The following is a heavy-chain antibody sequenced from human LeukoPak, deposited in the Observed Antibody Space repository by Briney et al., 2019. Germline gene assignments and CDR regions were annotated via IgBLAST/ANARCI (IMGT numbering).Heavy chain of an antibody. V-gene: IGHV4-59*08. Sequence: SETLSLTCTVSGGSISSYYWSWIRQPPGKGLEWIGYIYYSGSTNYNPSLKSRVTISVDTSKNQFSLKLSSVTAADTAVYYCARPRGSGWYNAFDIWGQGTMVTVSS. D-gene: IGHD6-19*01. CDR1: GGSISSYY. CDR3: ARPRGSGWYNAFDI. CDR2: IYYSGST. J-gene: IGHJ3*02.